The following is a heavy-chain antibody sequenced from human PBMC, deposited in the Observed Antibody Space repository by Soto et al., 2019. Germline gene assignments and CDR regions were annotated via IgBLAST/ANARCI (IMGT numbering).Heavy chain of an antibody. CDR2: INHSGST. CDR3: ARGVALFVYFILTGYKTGRNYYYYYMDV. V-gene: IGHV4-34*01. Sequence: PSETLSLTCAVYGGSFSGYYWSWIRQPPGKGLEWIGEINHSGSTNYNPSLKSRVTISVDTSKNQFSLKLSSVTAADTAVYYCARGVALFVYFILTGYKTGRNYYYYYMDVWGKGTTVTVSS. D-gene: IGHD3-9*01. J-gene: IGHJ6*03. CDR1: GGSFSGYY.